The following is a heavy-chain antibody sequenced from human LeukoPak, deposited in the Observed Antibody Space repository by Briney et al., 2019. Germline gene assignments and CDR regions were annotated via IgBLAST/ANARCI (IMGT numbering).Heavy chain of an antibody. J-gene: IGHJ4*02. CDR2: INPNSGAT. CDR1: GYTFTVYY. D-gene: IGHD6-19*01. Sequence: ASVTVSFKASGYTFTVYYMHWVRQAPGQGLEWMGWINPNSGATNYAQKFEGRVTMTRGTSISTAYMELSRLRSDDTAVYYCARSSSGWYLGFWGQGTLVTVSS. V-gene: IGHV1-2*02. CDR3: ARSSSGWYLGF.